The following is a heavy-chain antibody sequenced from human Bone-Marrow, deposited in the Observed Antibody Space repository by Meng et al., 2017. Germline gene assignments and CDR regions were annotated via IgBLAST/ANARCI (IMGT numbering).Heavy chain of an antibody. J-gene: IGHJ6*02. CDR1: GFTFSSYA. CDR3: ARAGYSSGWFAVRTAYYYGMDV. D-gene: IGHD6-19*01. Sequence: GESLKTPCAASGFTFSSYAMHWVRQAPGKGLEWVAVISYDGSNKYYADSVKGRFTISRDNSKNTLYLQMNSLGAEDTAVYYCARAGYSSGWFAVRTAYYYGMDVWGQGTMVTVSS. CDR2: ISYDGSNK. V-gene: IGHV3-30*04.